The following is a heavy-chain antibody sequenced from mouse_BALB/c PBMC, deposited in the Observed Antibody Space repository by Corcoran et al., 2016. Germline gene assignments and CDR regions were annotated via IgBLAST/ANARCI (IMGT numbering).Heavy chain of an antibody. CDR1: GYSITSGYY. D-gene: IGHD2-1*01. V-gene: IGHV3-6*02. CDR2: ISYDGSN. CDR3: ARVGNYEYCDV. J-gene: IGHJ1*01. Sequence: DVQLQESGPGLVKPSQSLSLTCSVTGYSITSGYYWNWIRQFPGNKLEWMGYISYDGSNNYNPSLKNRISITRDTSKNQFFLKLNSVTTEDTATYYCARVGNYEYCDVWGAGTTVTVSS.